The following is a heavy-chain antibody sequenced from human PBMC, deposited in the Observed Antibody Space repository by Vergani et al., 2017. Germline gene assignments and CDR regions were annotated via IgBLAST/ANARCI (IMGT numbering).Heavy chain of an antibody. V-gene: IGHV3-23*01. J-gene: IGHJ3*01. Sequence: QLLESGGGLIQPGGSLRLSCAASGFTFNSYAMTWVRQAPGKGLEWGSGINNNGGSTYYEDSVKGRFTISRDNSKNPLYLQMTDLRAEDTATYYCAKVGGSTSCPYGVGAFDVWGHGTMVTVSS. CDR1: GFTFNSYA. D-gene: IGHD2-2*01. CDR2: INNNGGST. CDR3: AKVGGSTSCPYGVGAFDV.